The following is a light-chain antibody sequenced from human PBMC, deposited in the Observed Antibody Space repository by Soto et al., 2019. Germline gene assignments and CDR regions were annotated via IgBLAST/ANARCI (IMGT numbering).Light chain of an antibody. Sequence: EFVLTQSPGTVSLSPGERATLSCRASQSISASSSFAWYQQKRGQAPRLLMYGASTRAAGIPDRFSGSGSGTDFTLTISRLDPEDFALYYCQQRSKWPVTFGQGTKVDIK. J-gene: IGKJ1*01. CDR2: GAS. CDR1: QSISASSS. CDR3: QQRSKWPVT. V-gene: IGKV3D-20*02.